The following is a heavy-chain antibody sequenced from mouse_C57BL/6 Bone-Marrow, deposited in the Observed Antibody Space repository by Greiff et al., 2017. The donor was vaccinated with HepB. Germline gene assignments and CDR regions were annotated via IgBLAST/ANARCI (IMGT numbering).Heavy chain of an antibody. Sequence: EVKLEESGGGLVKPGGSLKLSCAASGFTFSDYGMHWVRQAPEKGLEWVAYISSGSSTIYYADTVKGRFTISRDNAKNTLFLQMTSLRSEDTAMYYCASPLITRKVWFAYWGQGTLVTVSA. CDR1: GFTFSDYG. D-gene: IGHD2-4*01. J-gene: IGHJ3*01. CDR2: ISSGSSTI. CDR3: ASPLITRKVWFAY. V-gene: IGHV5-17*01.